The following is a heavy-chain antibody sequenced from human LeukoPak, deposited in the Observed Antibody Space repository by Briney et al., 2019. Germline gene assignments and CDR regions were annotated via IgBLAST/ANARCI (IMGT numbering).Heavy chain of an antibody. CDR3: AEGPDSSSSFDY. CDR2: ISSSGGTT. J-gene: IGHJ4*02. CDR1: GFTFSSYA. Sequence: GGSLRLSCAASGFTFSSYAIAWVRQAPGKGLEWVSGISSSGGTTYYADPVKGRFSISRDNSKSTLYLQMNSLRAEDTAVYYCAEGPDSSSSFDYWGQGTLVTVSS. D-gene: IGHD6-6*01. V-gene: IGHV3-23*01.